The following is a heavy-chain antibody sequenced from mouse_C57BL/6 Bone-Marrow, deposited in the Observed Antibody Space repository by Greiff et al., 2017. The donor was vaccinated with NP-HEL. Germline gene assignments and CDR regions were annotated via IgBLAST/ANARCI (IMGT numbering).Heavy chain of an antibody. CDR2: ISNLAYSI. CDR1: GFTFSDYG. CDR3: ARWGDGYGYAMGY. J-gene: IGHJ4*01. D-gene: IGHD2-3*01. V-gene: IGHV5-15*01. Sequence: EVKLVESGGGLVQPGGSLKLSCAASGFTFSDYGMAWVRQAPRKGPEWVAFISNLAYSIYYADTVTGRFTISRENAKNTLYLEMSSLRSEDTAMYYCARWGDGYGYAMGYWGQGTSVTVSS.